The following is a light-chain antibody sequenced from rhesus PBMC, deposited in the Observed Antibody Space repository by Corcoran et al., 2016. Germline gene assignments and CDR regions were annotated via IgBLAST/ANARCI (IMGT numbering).Light chain of an antibody. CDR3: QQHDNSPYS. CDR2: MAS. V-gene: IGKV1-69*01. Sequence: DIQMTQSPSSLSASVGDRVTITCRASQGISNWLAWYQQKPGKAPKLLIYMASNLETGVPSRCSGSGAGTDFTLTISSLQPEDIATYYCQQHDNSPYSFGQGTKVEIK. CDR1: QGISNW. J-gene: IGKJ2*01.